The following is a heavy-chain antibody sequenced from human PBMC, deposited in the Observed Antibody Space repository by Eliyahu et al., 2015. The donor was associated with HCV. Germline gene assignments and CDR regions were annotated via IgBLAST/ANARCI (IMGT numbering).Heavy chain of an antibody. D-gene: IGHD6-13*01. J-gene: IGHJ4*02. CDR2: IRQDGGEE. V-gene: IGHV3-7*01. CDR3: ARAYWSRSLFEY. CDR1: RSTFSSYW. Sequence: EVQLVESGGDLVQPGGXXXXXXAXXRSTFSSYWMNWVRQAPGKGLEWVANIRQDGGEEDYVDSVRGRFTISRDNAKNSLYLQMNSLRVEDTAVYYCARAYWSRSLFEYWGQGTLVTVSS.